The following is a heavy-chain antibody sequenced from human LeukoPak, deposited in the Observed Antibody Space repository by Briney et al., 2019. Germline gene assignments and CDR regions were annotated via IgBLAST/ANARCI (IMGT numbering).Heavy chain of an antibody. D-gene: IGHD5-18*01. Sequence: NPGGFLRLSCAASGFTFSSYSMNWVRQAPGKGLEWVSSISSSSSYIYYADSVKGRFTISRDNAKNSLYLQMNSLRAEDTAVYYCAREKSKYSYGNDYWGQGTLVTVSS. CDR2: ISSSSSYI. V-gene: IGHV3-21*01. CDR3: AREKSKYSYGNDY. J-gene: IGHJ4*02. CDR1: GFTFSSYS.